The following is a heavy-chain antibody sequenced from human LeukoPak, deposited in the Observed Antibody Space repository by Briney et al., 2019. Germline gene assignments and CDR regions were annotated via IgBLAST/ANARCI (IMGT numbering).Heavy chain of an antibody. V-gene: IGHV5-51*01. CDR1: GYSSTTHW. Sequence: GESLKISCKASGYSSTTHWIGWVRQMPGKGLEWMGIIYPDDSDTKYSPSFQGQVTISADKSISTAFLQWSNLKASDTAMYYCASATGSYSYFDYWGQGTLVTVSS. CDR2: IYPDDSDT. CDR3: ASATGSYSYFDY. D-gene: IGHD1-26*01. J-gene: IGHJ4*02.